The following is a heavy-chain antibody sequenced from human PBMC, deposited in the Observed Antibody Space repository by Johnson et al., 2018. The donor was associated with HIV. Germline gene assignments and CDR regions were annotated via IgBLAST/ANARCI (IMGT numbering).Heavy chain of an antibody. V-gene: IGHV3-66*01. CDR3: ARACRDCYTCDAFEF. CDR1: GFTVSSYY. Sequence: EVQVLESGGGLVQPGGSLRLSCAASGFTVSSYYMTWVRQAPVKGLEWVSVLFSGVTTYYADSVKGRFTISRDSSKNTLYLKMNSLRAEDTAVYYCARACRDCYTCDAFEFWGQGTMVTVSS. J-gene: IGHJ3*01. D-gene: IGHD5-24*01. CDR2: LFSGVTT.